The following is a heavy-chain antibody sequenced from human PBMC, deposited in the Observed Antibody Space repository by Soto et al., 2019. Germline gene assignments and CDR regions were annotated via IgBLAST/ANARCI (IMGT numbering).Heavy chain of an antibody. J-gene: IGHJ5*02. CDR3: ARGLRYYYDSSGYYYP. D-gene: IGHD3-22*01. Sequence: SETLSLTCTVSGGSISSYYWSWIRQPAGKGLEWIVRIYTSGSTNYNPSLKSRVTMSVDTSKNQFSLKLSSVTAADTAVYYCARGLRYYYDSSGYYYPWGQGTLVTVSS. CDR1: GGSISSYY. CDR2: IYTSGST. V-gene: IGHV4-4*07.